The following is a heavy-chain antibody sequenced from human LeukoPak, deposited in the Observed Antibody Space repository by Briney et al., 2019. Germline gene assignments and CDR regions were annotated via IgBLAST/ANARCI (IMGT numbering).Heavy chain of an antibody. CDR3: VKDIGYSGSHGHAFDI. J-gene: IGHJ3*02. D-gene: IGHD1-26*01. CDR1: GFTFDNNA. V-gene: IGHV3-9*03. CDR2: ISWNSGSI. Sequence: PGGSLRLSCAASGFTFDNNAMHWVRQAPGKGLEWVSGISWNSGSIGYADSVKGRFIISRDNAKNSLYLQMNSLRAEDMALYYCVKDIGYSGSHGHAFDIWGQGTMVTVSS.